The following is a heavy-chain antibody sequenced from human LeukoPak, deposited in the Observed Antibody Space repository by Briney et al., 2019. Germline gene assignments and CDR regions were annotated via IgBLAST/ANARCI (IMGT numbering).Heavy chain of an antibody. J-gene: IGHJ6*03. CDR3: ARQDCGGDCYSPNYYYYYYMDV. V-gene: IGHV4-39*01. CDR1: GGSISSSSYY. CDR2: IYYSGST. Sequence: PSVTLSLTCTVSGGSISSSSYYWGWIRQPPGKGLEWIGSIYYSGSTYYNPSLKSRVTISVDTSKNQFSLKLSSVTAADTAVYYCARQDCGGDCYSPNYYYYYYMDVWGKGTTVTVSS. D-gene: IGHD2-21*01.